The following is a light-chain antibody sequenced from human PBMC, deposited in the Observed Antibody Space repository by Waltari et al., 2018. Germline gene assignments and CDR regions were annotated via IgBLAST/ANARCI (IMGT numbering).Light chain of an antibody. V-gene: IGKV3D-15*01. CDR3: QQYNEWPYT. Sequence: ETIMTQSPATLSVSPGDTATLSCRASKSVGNNVAWFQQTPGQAPRLLIYVTSSRSTNIPGRFFGAGAGTDFTLTISGLQSEDFGVYYCQQYNEWPYTFGQGTKVDLK. CDR1: KSVGNN. J-gene: IGKJ2*01. CDR2: VTS.